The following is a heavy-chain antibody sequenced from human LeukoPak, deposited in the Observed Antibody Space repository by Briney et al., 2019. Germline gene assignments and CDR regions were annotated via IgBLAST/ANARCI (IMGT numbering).Heavy chain of an antibody. CDR1: GFTFSRYY. V-gene: IGHV3-48*01. CDR2: ISGGSTVI. CDR3: ARTRGYNYGYSHD. D-gene: IGHD5-18*01. Sequence: GGSLRLSCAASGFTFSRYYMSWVRQAPGKGLEWVSYISGGSTVIDYADSVKGRFTISRDNAKKSLYLQMNSLRGEDTAVYYCARTRGYNYGYSHDGGQGTLVTVSS. J-gene: IGHJ4*02.